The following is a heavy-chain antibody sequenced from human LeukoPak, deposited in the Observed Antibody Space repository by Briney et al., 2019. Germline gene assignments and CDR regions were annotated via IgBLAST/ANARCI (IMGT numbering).Heavy chain of an antibody. V-gene: IGHV1-24*01. CDR2: FHPEDGET. CDR1: GYILSALS. D-gene: IGHD6-19*01. Sequence: ASVKVSCKVSGYILSALSMQWVRQTPGKGLEWMGGFHPEDGETIYAQKFQGRVTMTEDTSTDTAYMELSSLRSEDSAVYYCATGIVVAGTGYYFDYWGQGTMVTVSS. CDR3: ATGIVVAGTGYYFDY. J-gene: IGHJ4*02.